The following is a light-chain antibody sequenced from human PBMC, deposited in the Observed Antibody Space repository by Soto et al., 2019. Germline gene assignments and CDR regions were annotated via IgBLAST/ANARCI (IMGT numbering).Light chain of an antibody. CDR1: QSVSSY. V-gene: IGKV3-11*01. J-gene: IGKJ5*01. CDR3: HQRSNWPSIT. CDR2: DAS. Sequence: IVLTQSPAPLSLSPGERATLSCRASQSVSSYLAWYQQKPGQAPRLLIYDASNGATGIPARFSGSGSGTDFTLTINSLEPEDFAVYYCHQRSNWPSITFGQGTRLEI.